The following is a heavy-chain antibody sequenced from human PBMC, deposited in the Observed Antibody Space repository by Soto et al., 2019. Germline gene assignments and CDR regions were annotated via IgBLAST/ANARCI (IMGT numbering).Heavy chain of an antibody. D-gene: IGHD6-19*01. CDR3: ARDQGQWLWNHYYGMDV. Sequence: GGSLRLSCAASGFTFSSYAMHWVRQAPGKGLEWVAVISYDGSNKYYADSVKGRFTISRDNSKNTLYLQMNSLRAEDTAVYYCARDQGQWLWNHYYGMDVWGQGTTVTVSS. CDR2: ISYDGSNK. J-gene: IGHJ6*02. V-gene: IGHV3-30-3*01. CDR1: GFTFSSYA.